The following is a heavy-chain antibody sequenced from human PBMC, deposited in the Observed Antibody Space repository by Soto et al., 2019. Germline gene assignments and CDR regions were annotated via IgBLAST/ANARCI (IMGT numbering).Heavy chain of an antibody. V-gene: IGHV1-69*01. D-gene: IGHD1-26*01. CDR1: GGTFSSYA. CDR2: IIPIFGTA. Sequence: QVQLVQSGAEVKKPGSSVKVSCKASGGTFSSYAISWVRQAPGQGLEWMGGIIPIFGTANYAQKFQGRVPITADESTCTAYMALSSLRSEDKAVYYCAGGAGSHWATDYSYDGMDVWCQGTTVTVSS. J-gene: IGHJ6*02. CDR3: AGGAGSHWATDYSYDGMDV.